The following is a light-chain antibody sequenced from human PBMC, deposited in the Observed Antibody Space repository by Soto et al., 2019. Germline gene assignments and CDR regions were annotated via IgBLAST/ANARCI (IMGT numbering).Light chain of an antibody. CDR2: DVS. CDR3: QQYNNWPSS. CDR1: QSVLYRSNNKNS. J-gene: IGKJ5*01. V-gene: IGKV4-1*01. Sequence: DIVMNQSTDSLAVSLGEMATINCKSSQSVLYRSNNKNSVAWYQQKSGQSPRLLIYDVSTRATGVPARFSGTGSETDFTLTISGLQSEDSAVYFCQQYNNWPSSFGQGTRLEIK.